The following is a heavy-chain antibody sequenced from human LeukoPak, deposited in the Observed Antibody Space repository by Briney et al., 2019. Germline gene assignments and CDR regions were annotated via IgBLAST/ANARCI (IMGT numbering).Heavy chain of an antibody. Sequence: PGGSLRLSCAASGFTFSSYWMSWVRQAPGKGLEWVANIKQDGSEKYYVDSVKGRFTISRDNAKNSLYLQMNSLRVEDTAVYYCARGTGDFWIGHCTFHYFDYWGQGTLVTVSS. CDR1: GFTFSSYW. V-gene: IGHV3-7*04. J-gene: IGHJ4*02. D-gene: IGHD3-3*01. CDR3: ARGTGDFWIGHCTFHYFDY. CDR2: IKQDGSEK.